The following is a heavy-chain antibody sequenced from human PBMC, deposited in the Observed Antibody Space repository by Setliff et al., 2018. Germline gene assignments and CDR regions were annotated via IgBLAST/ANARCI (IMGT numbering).Heavy chain of an antibody. D-gene: IGHD3-10*01. CDR2: ISRSGGST. Sequence: GGSLRLSCAASGFTFSSYAMSWVRQAPGKGLEWVSAISRSGGSTYYADSVKGRFTISRDNSKKTLYLQMNSLRAEDTAVYYCAKNGFGVVALGVNNWFDPWGQGTLVTVSS. CDR3: AKNGFGVVALGVNNWFDP. J-gene: IGHJ5*02. CDR1: GFTFSSYA. V-gene: IGHV3-23*01.